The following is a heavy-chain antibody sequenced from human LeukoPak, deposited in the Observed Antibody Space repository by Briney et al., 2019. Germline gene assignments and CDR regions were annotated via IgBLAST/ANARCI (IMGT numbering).Heavy chain of an antibody. CDR1: GFTVSTNY. V-gene: IGHV3-66*02. Sequence: GGSLRLSCAASGFTVSTNYMSWVRQAPGKGLEWVSLINSGGSTYYADSVKGRFTISRDNSKNTVYLQMNSLRAEDTAVYYCAKDRIAGHDTFDIWGQGTVVTVSS. CDR3: AKDRIAGHDTFDI. J-gene: IGHJ3*02. CDR2: INSGGST. D-gene: IGHD6-13*01.